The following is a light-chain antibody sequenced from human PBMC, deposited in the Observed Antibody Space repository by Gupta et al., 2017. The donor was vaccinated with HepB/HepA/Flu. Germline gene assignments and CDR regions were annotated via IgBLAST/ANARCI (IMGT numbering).Light chain of an antibody. J-gene: IGLJ1*01. CDR1: SSDIGYYNY. Sequence: QSALPQPASVSESPGQSITISCTGTSSDIGYYNYVYWYQQHPGKAPKLMIYDVSNRPAGVSNRFSGSKSGNTASLTISGPQFEDEADYYCNSYTSSFLYVFGTGTKVTVL. CDR3: NSYTSSFLYV. V-gene: IGLV2-14*01. CDR2: DVS.